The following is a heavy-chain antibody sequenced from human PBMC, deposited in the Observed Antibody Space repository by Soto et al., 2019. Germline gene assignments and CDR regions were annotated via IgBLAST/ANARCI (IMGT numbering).Heavy chain of an antibody. CDR1: GYTFTRYD. V-gene: IGHV1-8*01. CDR3: ARGGYDILTGYYNRYYYYGMDV. Sequence: ASVKVSCKASGYTFTRYDINWVRQATGQGLEWMGWMNPNGGNTGYAQKFQGRVTMTGNTSISTAYMELSSLRSEDTAVYYCARGGYDILTGYYNRYYYYGMDVWG. CDR2: MNPNGGNT. J-gene: IGHJ6*02. D-gene: IGHD3-9*01.